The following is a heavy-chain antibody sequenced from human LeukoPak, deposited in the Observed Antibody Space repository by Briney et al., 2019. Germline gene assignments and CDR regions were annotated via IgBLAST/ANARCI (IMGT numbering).Heavy chain of an antibody. J-gene: IGHJ4*02. Sequence: PGGSLRLSCAASGFTFSSYSMHWVRQAPGKGLEYVSAISSSGGNTYYAISVKGRFTISRDNSKNTLYLQMGSLRAEDMAVYYCAREVAVAGSYYFDYWGQGTLVTVSS. CDR1: GFTFSSYS. V-gene: IGHV3-64*01. CDR2: ISSSGGNT. CDR3: AREVAVAGSYYFDY. D-gene: IGHD6-19*01.